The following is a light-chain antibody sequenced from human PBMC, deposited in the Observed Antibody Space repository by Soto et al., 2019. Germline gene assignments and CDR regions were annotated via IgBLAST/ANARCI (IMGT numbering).Light chain of an antibody. J-gene: IGLJ2*01. CDR1: SSDIASFSR. CDR2: EVT. CDR3: SSYTTSSTLI. Sequence: QSALTQPPSVSGSPGQSVTISCTGTSSDIASFSRVSWYQQPPGTAPKLMISEVTDRPSGVPDRFSGSKSGNTASLTISGLQAEDEADYYCSSYTTSSTLIFGGGTKLTVL. V-gene: IGLV2-18*02.